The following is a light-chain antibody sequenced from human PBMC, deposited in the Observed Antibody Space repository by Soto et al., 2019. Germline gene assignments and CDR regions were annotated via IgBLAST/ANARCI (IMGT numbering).Light chain of an antibody. CDR3: QQSYSTLPWT. V-gene: IGKV1-39*01. Sequence: TQMTQSPSSLPASVGDTVTITCRASQDIRNDLTWYQQKSGKAPKLLIYAASRLQSGVPSRFSGSGSGTDFTLTISSLQPEDFATYYCQQSYSTLPWTFGQGTKVDIK. CDR1: QDIRND. J-gene: IGKJ1*01. CDR2: AAS.